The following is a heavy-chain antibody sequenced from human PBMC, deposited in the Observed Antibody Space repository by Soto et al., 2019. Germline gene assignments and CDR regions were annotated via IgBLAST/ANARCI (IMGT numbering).Heavy chain of an antibody. D-gene: IGHD4-17*01. CDR2: ISTGSATI. V-gene: IGHV3-48*01. Sequence: GGSLRLSCAASGFTFSSYSMNWVRQAPGKGLEWVSYISTGSATIHYADSVKGRFTISRDNAKNSLYLQMNNLRAEDTALYFCARRVTKVTTLDYWGQGTLVTVSS. CDR3: ARRVTKVTTLDY. J-gene: IGHJ4*02. CDR1: GFTFSSYS.